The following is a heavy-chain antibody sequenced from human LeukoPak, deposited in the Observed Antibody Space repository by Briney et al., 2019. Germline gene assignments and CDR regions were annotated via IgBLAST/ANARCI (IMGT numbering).Heavy chain of an antibody. CDR1: GFTFSSYE. D-gene: IGHD4-17*01. Sequence: GGSLRLSCAASGFTFSSYEMNWVRQAPGKGLEWVSYISSSGSTIYYADSVKGRFTNSRDNAKNSLYLQMNSLRAEDTAVYYCARVLTVTPDDYDYWGQGTLVTVSS. CDR2: ISSSGSTI. CDR3: ARVLTVTPDDYDY. V-gene: IGHV3-48*03. J-gene: IGHJ4*02.